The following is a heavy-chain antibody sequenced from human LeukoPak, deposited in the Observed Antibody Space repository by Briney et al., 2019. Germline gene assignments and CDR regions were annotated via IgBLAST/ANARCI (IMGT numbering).Heavy chain of an antibody. CDR2: IYYSGTT. J-gene: IGHJ4*02. D-gene: IGHD3-10*01. CDR1: GGSISSYD. V-gene: IGHV4-59*01. Sequence: SETLSLTCTVSGGSISSYDCSWIRQPPGKGLEYIGYIYYSGTTNYNPSLMSRVTISVDTSKNQFSLRLTSMTAADTAVYYCARSARGGYGSGTFDYWGQGTLVTVSS. CDR3: ARSARGGYGSGTFDY.